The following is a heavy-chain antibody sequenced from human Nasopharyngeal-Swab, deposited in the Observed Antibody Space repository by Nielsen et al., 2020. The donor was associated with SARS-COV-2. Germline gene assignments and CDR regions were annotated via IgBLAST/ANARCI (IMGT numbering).Heavy chain of an antibody. Sequence: WIRQPPGKGLEWIGEINHGGSTNYNPSLKSRVTMSVDTSKNQFSLKLSSVTAADTAVYYCARVVTLLWFGEMNNWDEFDPWGQGTLVTVSS. D-gene: IGHD3-10*01. V-gene: IGHV4-34*01. J-gene: IGHJ5*02. CDR2: INHGGST. CDR3: ARVVTLLWFGEMNNWDEFDP.